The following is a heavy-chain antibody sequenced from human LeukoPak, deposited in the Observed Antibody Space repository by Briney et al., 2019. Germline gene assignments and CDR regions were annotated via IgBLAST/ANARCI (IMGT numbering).Heavy chain of an antibody. D-gene: IGHD3-10*01. V-gene: IGHV3-23*01. CDR1: GFTFSSYA. J-gene: IGHJ5*02. Sequence: GGSLRLSCAASGFTFSSYAMSWVRQAPGKGLEWVSAISGGGGSTYYADSVKGRFTISRDNSKNTLYLQMNSLRAEDTAVYYCAKASGFDNWFDPWGQGTLVTVSS. CDR3: AKASGFDNWFDP. CDR2: ISGGGGST.